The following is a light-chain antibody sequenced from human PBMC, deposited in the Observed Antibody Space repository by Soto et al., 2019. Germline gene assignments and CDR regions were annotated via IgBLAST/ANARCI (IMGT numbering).Light chain of an antibody. CDR2: EVS. CDR1: SSDVGGYVF. CDR3: HSYTSITPLGV. J-gene: IGLJ2*01. V-gene: IGLV2-14*01. Sequence: QSVLTQPASVSGSPGQSITISCTGTSSDVGGYVFVSWYQQHPGKAPKLMIYEVSNRPSGVSHRFSGSKSGNTASLTISGLQAEDEADYYCHSYTSITPLGVFGGGTKLTVL.